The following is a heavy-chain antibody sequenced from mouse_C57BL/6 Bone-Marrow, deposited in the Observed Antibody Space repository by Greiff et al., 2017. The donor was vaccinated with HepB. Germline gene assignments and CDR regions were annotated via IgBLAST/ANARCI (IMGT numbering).Heavy chain of an antibody. CDR2: IDPETGGT. CDR3: TNTAQAEDY. V-gene: IGHV1-15*01. D-gene: IGHD3-2*02. J-gene: IGHJ2*01. Sequence: QVQLQQSGAELVRPGASVTLSCKASGYTFTDYEMHWVKQTPVHGLEWIGAIDPETGGTAYNQKFKGKAILTADKSSSTAYMELRSLTSEDSAVYYCTNTAQAEDYWGQGTTLTVSS. CDR1: GYTFTDYE.